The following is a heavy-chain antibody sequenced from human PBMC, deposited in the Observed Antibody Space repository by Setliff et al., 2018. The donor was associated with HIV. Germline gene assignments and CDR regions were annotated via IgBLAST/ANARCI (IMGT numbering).Heavy chain of an antibody. CDR1: GGSISSYY. V-gene: IGHV4-59*01. CDR3: AREGYDSSGYFVVL. D-gene: IGHD3-22*01. J-gene: IGHJ4*02. Sequence: SETLSLTCAVYGGSISSYYWSWIRQPPGKGLEWIGYIYYSGSTNYNPSLKSRVTISVDTSKNQFSLKLSSVTAADTAVYYCAREGYDSSGYFVVLWGQGTLVTVSS. CDR2: IYYSGST.